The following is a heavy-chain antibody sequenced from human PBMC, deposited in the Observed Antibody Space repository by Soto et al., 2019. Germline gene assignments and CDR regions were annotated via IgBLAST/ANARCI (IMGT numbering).Heavy chain of an antibody. J-gene: IGHJ5*02. D-gene: IGHD2-15*01. CDR1: GFTFSSYS. CDR3: AVIGVVAATHWFDP. V-gene: IGHV3-21*01. Sequence: EVQLVESGGGLVKPGGSLRLSCAASGFTFSSYSMNWVRQAPGKGLEWVSSISSSSTYIYYADSVKGRFTISRDNAKNSLYLQMNSLRAEDTALYYCAVIGVVAATHWFDPGGQGTMVTVSS. CDR2: ISSSSTYI.